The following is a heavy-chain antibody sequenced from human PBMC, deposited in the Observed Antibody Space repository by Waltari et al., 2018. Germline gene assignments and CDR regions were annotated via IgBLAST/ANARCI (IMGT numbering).Heavy chain of an antibody. Sequence: QVQLQESGPGLVKSSETLSLTCTVSGGSIGRNTFYWAWIRQPPGKRMEWMASINYSGSTYYRSALKSRVTISVYTSRNQLPLRLTSVTAADTAVYFCVREWSSSSSWFDPWGQGTLVTVSS. D-gene: IGHD6-6*01. CDR1: GGSIGRNTFY. V-gene: IGHV4-39*07. J-gene: IGHJ5*02. CDR3: VREWSSSSSWFDP. CDR2: INYSGST.